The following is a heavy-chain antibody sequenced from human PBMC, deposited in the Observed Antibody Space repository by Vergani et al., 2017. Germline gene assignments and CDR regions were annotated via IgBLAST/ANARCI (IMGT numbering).Heavy chain of an antibody. Sequence: QVQLVQSGAEVKKPGASVKFSCKVSGYTLTELSMHWVRQAPGKGLEWMGGFDPEDGETTYAQKFQGRVTITEDTSTDTAYMELSSLRSEDTAVYYCSTSMTVRGVIVLDYWGQGTLVTVSS. CDR2: FDPEDGET. CDR1: GYTLTELS. CDR3: STSMTVRGVIVLDY. D-gene: IGHD3-16*02. J-gene: IGHJ4*02. V-gene: IGHV1-24*01.